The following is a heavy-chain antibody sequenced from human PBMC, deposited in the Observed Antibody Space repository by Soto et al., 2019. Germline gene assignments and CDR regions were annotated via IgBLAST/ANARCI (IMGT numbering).Heavy chain of an antibody. V-gene: IGHV4-30-4*01. CDR2: IYYSGST. J-gene: IGHJ5*02. CDR3: ARDQPYCSGGSCYFRTQGFDP. D-gene: IGHD2-15*01. CDR1: GGSISSGDYY. Sequence: SETLSLTRPVSGGSISSGDYYWSWIRQTPGKGLEWIGYIYYSGSTYYNPSLKSRVTISVDTSKNQFSLKLSSVTAADTAVYYCARDQPYCSGGSCYFRTQGFDPWGQGTLVTVSS.